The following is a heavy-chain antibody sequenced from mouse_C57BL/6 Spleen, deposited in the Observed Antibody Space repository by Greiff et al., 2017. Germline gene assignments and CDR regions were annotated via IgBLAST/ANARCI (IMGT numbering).Heavy chain of an antibody. CDR1: GFTFSDYY. CDR2: ISNGGGST. Sequence: EVQRVESGGGLVQPGGSLKLSCAASGFTFSDYYMYWVRQTPEKRLEWVAYISNGGGSTYYPDTVKGRFTLSRDNAKNTLYLQMSRLKSEDTAMXYCARHYYDSSPDYYAMDYWGQGTSVTVSS. CDR3: ARHYYDSSPDYYAMDY. D-gene: IGHD1-1*01. V-gene: IGHV5-12*01. J-gene: IGHJ4*01.